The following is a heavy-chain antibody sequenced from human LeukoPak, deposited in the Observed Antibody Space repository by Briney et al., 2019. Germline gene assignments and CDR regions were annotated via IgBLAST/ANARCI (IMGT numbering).Heavy chain of an antibody. V-gene: IGHV4-59*08. CDR3: ASQPRGTIFGVVILNWFDP. D-gene: IGHD3-3*01. Sequence: SETLSLTCTVSGGSISSYYWSWIRQPPGKGLEWIGYIYYSGSTNYNPSLKSRVTISVDTSKNQFSLKLSSVTAADTAVYYCASQPRGTIFGVVILNWFDPWGQGTLVTVSS. J-gene: IGHJ5*02. CDR1: GGSISSYY. CDR2: IYYSGST.